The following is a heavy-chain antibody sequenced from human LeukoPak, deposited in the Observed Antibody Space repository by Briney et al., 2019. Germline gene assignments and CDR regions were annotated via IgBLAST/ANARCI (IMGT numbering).Heavy chain of an antibody. V-gene: IGHV3-48*02. J-gene: IGHJ4*02. Sequence: PGGSLRLSCAASGFTFSSYSMNWVRQAPGKGLEWVSYISSSSGTIYYADSVKGRFTISRDNAENSLYLQMNSLRDEDTAVYYCARDLNLYDSSGYYSRWGQGTLVTVSS. CDR3: ARDLNLYDSSGYYSR. CDR1: GFTFSSYS. D-gene: IGHD3-22*01. CDR2: ISSSSGTI.